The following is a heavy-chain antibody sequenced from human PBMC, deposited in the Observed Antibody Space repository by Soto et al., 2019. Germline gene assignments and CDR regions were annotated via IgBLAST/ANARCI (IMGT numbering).Heavy chain of an antibody. CDR1: GFTFDDYA. Sequence: GGSLRLSCAASGFTFDDYAMHWVRQAPGKGLEWVSGISWNSGSIGYADSVKGRFTISRDNAKNSLYLQMNSLRAEDTALYYCAKGVEAAAASDAFDIWGQGTMVTVSS. CDR3: AKGVEAAAASDAFDI. V-gene: IGHV3-9*01. CDR2: ISWNSGSI. D-gene: IGHD6-13*01. J-gene: IGHJ3*02.